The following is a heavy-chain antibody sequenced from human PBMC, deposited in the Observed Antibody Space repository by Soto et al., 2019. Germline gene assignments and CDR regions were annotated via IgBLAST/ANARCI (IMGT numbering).Heavy chain of an antibody. Sequence: SLRLSCAASGFTFSSYDMHWVRQAPGKGLEWVAIISYDGSSKYYTDSVKGRSTISRDNSKNTLYLQMNSLRAEDTAVYYCAKNRTGSSGLDYWGQGTLVTVSS. J-gene: IGHJ4*02. D-gene: IGHD6-19*01. CDR1: GFTFSSYD. CDR2: ISYDGSSK. V-gene: IGHV3-30*18. CDR3: AKNRTGSSGLDY.